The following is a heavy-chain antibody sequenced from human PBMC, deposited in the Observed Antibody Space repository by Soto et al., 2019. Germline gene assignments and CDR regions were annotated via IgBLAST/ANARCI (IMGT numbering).Heavy chain of an antibody. CDR2: IIPIFGTA. CDR3: ARDGGRHSGGIDY. J-gene: IGHJ4*02. D-gene: IGHD1-26*01. V-gene: IGHV1-69*01. CDR1: GGTFSSYS. Sequence: QVQLVQSGAEVKKPGSSVKVSCKASGGTFSSYSINWVRQAPGQGLEWMGEIIPIFGTANYAQKFQGRVTITSYESTSTAYMELSSLRSEDKAVYYCARDGGRHSGGIDYWGQGTLVNVSS.